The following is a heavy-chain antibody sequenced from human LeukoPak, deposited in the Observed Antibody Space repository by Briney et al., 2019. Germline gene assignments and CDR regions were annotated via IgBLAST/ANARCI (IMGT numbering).Heavy chain of an antibody. Sequence: PSETLSLTCTVSGGSISSYYWSWIRQPPGKGLEWIGSIYYSGSTYYNPSLKSRVTISVDTSKNQFSLKLSSVTAADTAVYYCARLRTSCCIDYWGQGTLVTVSS. CDR3: ARLRTSCCIDY. V-gene: IGHV4-59*08. CDR1: GGSISSYY. J-gene: IGHJ4*02. CDR2: IYYSGST. D-gene: IGHD2-2*01.